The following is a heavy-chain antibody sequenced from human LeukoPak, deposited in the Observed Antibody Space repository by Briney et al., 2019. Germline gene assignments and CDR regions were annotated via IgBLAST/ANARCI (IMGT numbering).Heavy chain of an antibody. J-gene: IGHJ6*03. D-gene: IGHD5-12*01. Sequence: PGGSLNLSCAASEFTFSTYSMNWVRQAPGQGLECLSHITSSGSTVFYAGSVKGRFTISRDNANNSVSLQMNSLRADDTAVYYCARGYSWSSCSNYYYYMDVWGKGTTVTVSS. CDR1: EFTFSTYS. CDR3: ARGYSWSSCSNYYYYMDV. CDR2: ITSSGSTV. V-gene: IGHV3-48*01.